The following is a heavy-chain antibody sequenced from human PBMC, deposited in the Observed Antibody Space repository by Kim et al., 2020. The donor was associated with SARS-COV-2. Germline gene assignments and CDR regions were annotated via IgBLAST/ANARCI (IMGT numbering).Heavy chain of an antibody. CDR2: IYYSGST. CDR3: ARAGNLAYCGGDCYTVFDY. D-gene: IGHD2-21*02. J-gene: IGHJ4*02. V-gene: IGHV4-39*07. Sequence: SETLSLSCTVSGGSISSSSYYWGWIRQPPGKGLEWIANIYYSGSTYYNPSLKSRVTISIDTSENKFSLKLNSVTAADTAVYFVARAGNLAYCGGDCYTVFDYWGQGTLVTVSS. CDR1: GGSISSSSYY.